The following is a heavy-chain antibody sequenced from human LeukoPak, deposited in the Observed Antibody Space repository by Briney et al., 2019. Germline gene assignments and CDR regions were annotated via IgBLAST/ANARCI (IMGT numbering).Heavy chain of an antibody. D-gene: IGHD5-12*01. V-gene: IGHV3-7*01. Sequence: GGSLRLSCAASGFTFSNYWMSWVRQAPGKGLEWVANIKQDGSEKYYVDSVKGRFTISRDNAKNSLYLQMNSLRAEDTAVYYCAREKRLRFVDAGANDYWGQGTLVTVSS. CDR2: IKQDGSEK. CDR3: AREKRLRFVDAGANDY. J-gene: IGHJ4*02. CDR1: GFTFSNYW.